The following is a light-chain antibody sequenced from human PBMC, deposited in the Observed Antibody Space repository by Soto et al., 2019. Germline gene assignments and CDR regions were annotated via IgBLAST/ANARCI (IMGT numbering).Light chain of an antibody. Sequence: QSVLTQPPSVSGAPGQRVTISCTGSISNIGAGYDVHWYQQLPGTAPKLLIYGNSNRPSGVPDRFSGSKSGTSASLAITGLQAEDEADFYCQSYDSSLSVVVFGGGTKLTVL. CDR3: QSYDSSLSVVV. CDR1: ISNIGAGYD. CDR2: GNS. V-gene: IGLV1-40*01. J-gene: IGLJ2*01.